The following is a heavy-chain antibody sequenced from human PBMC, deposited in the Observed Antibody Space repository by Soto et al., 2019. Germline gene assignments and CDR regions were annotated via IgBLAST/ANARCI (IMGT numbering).Heavy chain of an antibody. CDR1: GYTFTSYA. V-gene: IGHV1-3*01. J-gene: IGHJ5*02. D-gene: IGHD1-1*01. CDR3: ASGTGVQNWFDP. CDR2: IHAGTGNT. Sequence: QVQLVQSGAEVQKPGASVKVSCKASGYTFTSYAIHWVRQAPGQSLEWIGWIHAGTGNTKSSQKLQGRVTLSTDTSATTGYMELSSLRSEDTAVYYCASGTGVQNWFDPWGQGTLVTVSS.